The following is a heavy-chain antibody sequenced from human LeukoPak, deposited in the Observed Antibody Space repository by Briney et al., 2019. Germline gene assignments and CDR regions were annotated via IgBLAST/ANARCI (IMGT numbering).Heavy chain of an antibody. J-gene: IGHJ6*03. D-gene: IGHD3-10*01. CDR2: ININTGNP. CDR3: ARVGFPTYYYYMDV. V-gene: IGHV7-4-1*02. CDR1: GGTFSSYA. Sequence: ASVKVSCKASGGTFSSYAISWVRQAPGQGLEWMGWININTGNPTYAQGFTGRFVFSLDTSVSTAYLQISSLKAEDTAMYYCARVGFPTYYYYMDVWGKGTTVTVSS.